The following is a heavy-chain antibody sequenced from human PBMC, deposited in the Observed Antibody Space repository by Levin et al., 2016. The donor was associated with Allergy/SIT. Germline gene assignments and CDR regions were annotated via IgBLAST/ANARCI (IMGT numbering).Heavy chain of an antibody. J-gene: IGHJ4*02. Sequence: KVSCKGSGYSFTSYWISWVRQMPGKGLEWMGIIYPGDSDTRYSPSFQGQVTISADKSISTAYLQWSSLKASDTAMYYCARLVEVEGEELDYWGQGTLVTVSS. V-gene: IGHV5-51*01. CDR1: GYSFTSYW. CDR2: IYPGDSDT. D-gene: IGHD5-24*01. CDR3: ARLVEVEGEELDY.